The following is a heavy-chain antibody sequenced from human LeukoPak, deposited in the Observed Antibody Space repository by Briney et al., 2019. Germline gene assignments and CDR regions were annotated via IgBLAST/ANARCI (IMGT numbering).Heavy chain of an antibody. D-gene: IGHD1-26*01. V-gene: IGHV4-34*01. CDR2: IKHSGST. Sequence: PSETLSLTCAVYGGSFSGYYWSWIRQPPGKGLEWIGEIKHSGSTNYNPSLKSRVTISVVTPKSQFSLKLGSVTAADTAVYYCAVSGTPGNYWGQGTLVTVSS. CDR3: AVSGTPGNY. CDR1: GGSFSGYY. J-gene: IGHJ4*02.